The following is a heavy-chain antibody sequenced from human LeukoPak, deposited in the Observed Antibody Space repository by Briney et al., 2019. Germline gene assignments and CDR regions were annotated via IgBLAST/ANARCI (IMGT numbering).Heavy chain of an antibody. J-gene: IGHJ3*02. V-gene: IGHV5-51*01. D-gene: IGHD2-15*01. CDR1: GYSFTSYW. Sequence: GESLKISCKGSGYSFTSYWIGWVRQMPGEGLEWMGIIYPGDSDTRYSPSFQGQVTISADKSISTAYLQWSSLKASDTAMYYCARHLVVVVADDAFDIWGQGTMVTVSS. CDR2: IYPGDSDT. CDR3: ARHLVVVVADDAFDI.